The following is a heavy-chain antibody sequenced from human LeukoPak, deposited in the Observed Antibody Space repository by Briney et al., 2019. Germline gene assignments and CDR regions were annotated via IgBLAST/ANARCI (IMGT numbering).Heavy chain of an antibody. CDR1: EFTFSAYA. CDR3: VRGGWRIIETGGDS. J-gene: IGHJ4*02. CDR2: ISPTGSTM. V-gene: IGHV3-48*04. D-gene: IGHD2-15*01. Sequence: GGSLRLSCATSEFTFSAYAMNWVRQAPGRGLEWVGYISPTGSTMFYAGSVKGRFTISRDNADNSLYLQMKSLRVEDTAMYYFVRGGWRIIETGGDSWGQGTLVTVSS.